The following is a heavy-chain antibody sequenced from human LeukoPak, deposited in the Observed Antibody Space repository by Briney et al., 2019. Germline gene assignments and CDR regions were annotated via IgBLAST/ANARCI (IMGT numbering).Heavy chain of an antibody. CDR2: IKSKTDGGTT. V-gene: IGHV3-15*01. CDR1: GFTFSDAW. J-gene: IGHJ4*02. CDR3: TILGYTYGRFDY. Sequence: GGSLRLSCAASGFTFSDAWMSWVRQAPGKGLEWVGRIKSKTDGGTTDYAAPVKGRITISRDDSKNTLYQQMNSLKTEDTAVYYCTILGYTYGRFDYWGQGTLVTVSS. D-gene: IGHD5-18*01.